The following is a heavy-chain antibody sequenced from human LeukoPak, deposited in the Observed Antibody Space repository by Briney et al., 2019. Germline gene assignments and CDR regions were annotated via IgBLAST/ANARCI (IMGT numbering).Heavy chain of an antibody. D-gene: IGHD4-11*01. J-gene: IGHJ3*02. Sequence: ASVKVSCKASGGTFSSYAISWVRQAPGQGLEWMGRIIPILGIANYAQKFQGRVTITADKSTSTAYMELSSLRSEDTAVYYCARVPTYSLDAFDIWGQGTMVTVSS. CDR2: IIPILGIA. V-gene: IGHV1-69*04. CDR1: GGTFSSYA. CDR3: ARVPTYSLDAFDI.